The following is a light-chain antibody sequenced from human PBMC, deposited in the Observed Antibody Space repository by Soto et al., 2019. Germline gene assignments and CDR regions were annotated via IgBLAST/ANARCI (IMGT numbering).Light chain of an antibody. Sequence: DIQMTQSPSTLSASVGDRVTITCRASQSISTWLAWYQQEPGKAPKLLIYAASSLQSGVPSRFSGSGSGTDFSLTISSLQPEDFATYYCQQTYTSPRTFGQGTKVDIK. V-gene: IGKV1-39*01. CDR2: AAS. CDR3: QQTYTSPRT. J-gene: IGKJ1*01. CDR1: QSISTW.